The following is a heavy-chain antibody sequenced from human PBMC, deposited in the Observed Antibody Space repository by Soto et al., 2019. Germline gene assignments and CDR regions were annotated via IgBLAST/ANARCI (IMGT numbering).Heavy chain of an antibody. D-gene: IGHD6-19*01. CDR3: VRGGPVAGPTSSEPYHPFDF. V-gene: IGHV1-2*02. J-gene: IGHJ4*02. Sequence: GSSVKVSCKTSGYTFSDHYTHWVRQAPGQGLEWMGWINPNSGGTGYAEKFQGRVTMTRDTSISTAYMELNRLNSDDTAVYYCVRGGPVAGPTSSEPYHPFDFWGQGTLVTVSS. CDR2: INPNSGGT. CDR1: GYTFSDHY.